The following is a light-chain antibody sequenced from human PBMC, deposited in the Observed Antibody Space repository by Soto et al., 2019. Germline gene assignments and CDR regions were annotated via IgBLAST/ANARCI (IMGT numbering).Light chain of an antibody. Sequence: EIVMAQSPDTLSVSTGERATLSCRASQSVSSNLAWYQQKPGQAPRLLIYGASTRATGIPARFSGSGSGTEFTLTISSLQSEDFAVYYCQHYNHWPPWTFGQGTKVDI. CDR3: QHYNHWPPWT. V-gene: IGKV3-15*01. CDR1: QSVSSN. CDR2: GAS. J-gene: IGKJ1*01.